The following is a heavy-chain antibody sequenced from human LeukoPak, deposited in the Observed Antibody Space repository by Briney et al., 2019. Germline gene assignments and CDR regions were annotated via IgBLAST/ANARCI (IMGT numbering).Heavy chain of an antibody. CDR2: MNPNSGDT. J-gene: IGHJ5*02. CDR3: ARSSDNYFDP. CDR1: GYTFTNYD. V-gene: IGHV1-8*01. Sequence: ASVKVSCKASGYTFTNYDINWVRQATGQGLEWMGWMNPNSGDTGYPQKFQGRVTMTRNTSISTAYMELSSLRSDDTAVYYCARSSDNYFDPWGQGTLVTVSA.